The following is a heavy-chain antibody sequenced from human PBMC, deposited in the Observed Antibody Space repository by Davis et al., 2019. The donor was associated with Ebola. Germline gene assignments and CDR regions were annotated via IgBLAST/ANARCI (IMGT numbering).Heavy chain of an antibody. Sequence: ASVPVSCKASGYTFPGYYMHWVRQAPGQGLEWMGWISPYNGNTNYAQNFQGTVTITTDESPSTAYMELSSLRSEDTAVYYCARAITMVRPNNWFDAWGQGTLVTVSS. V-gene: IGHV1/OR15-2*02. CDR1: GYTFPGYY. CDR3: ARAITMVRPNNWFDA. J-gene: IGHJ5*02. CDR2: ISPYNGNT. D-gene: IGHD3-10*01.